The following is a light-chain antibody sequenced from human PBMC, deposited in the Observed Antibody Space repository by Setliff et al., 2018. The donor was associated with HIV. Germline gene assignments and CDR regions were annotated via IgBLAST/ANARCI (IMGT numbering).Light chain of an antibody. J-gene: IGLJ3*02. CDR2: GVT. V-gene: IGLV2-14*01. CDR3: TSLTASTTWV. CDR1: SNDIGAFNH. Sequence: QSVLTQPASVSGSPGQSITISCIGSSNDIGAFNHVSWYQQHPGRAPKHLIYGVTSRPSGVSNRFSGSKTANTASLTISGLQAEDEADYYCTSLTASTTWVFGGGTK.